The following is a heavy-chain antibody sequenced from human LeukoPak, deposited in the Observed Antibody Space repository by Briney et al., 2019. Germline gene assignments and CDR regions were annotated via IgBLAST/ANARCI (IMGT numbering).Heavy chain of an antibody. J-gene: IGHJ5*02. CDR3: VKDQAERFGELFS. CDR2: INKNGGST. V-gene: IGHV3-64D*06. CDR1: GFTFNIYA. Sequence: GGSLRLSCSASGFTFNIYAMHWVRQAPGKGLEYVSAINKNGGSTYYADSVKGRFTISRDNSKNVLYLQMRSLRLEDTAVYYCVKDQAERFGELFSWGQGTLVTVSS. D-gene: IGHD3-10*01.